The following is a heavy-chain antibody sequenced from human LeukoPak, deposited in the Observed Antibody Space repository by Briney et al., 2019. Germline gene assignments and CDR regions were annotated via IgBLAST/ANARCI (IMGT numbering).Heavy chain of an antibody. CDR2: IYYSGST. D-gene: IGHD6-19*01. CDR3: ASLSSGWFDY. V-gene: IGHV4-39*01. Sequence: SETLSLTCTVSGGSISSSSYYWGWIRQPPGKGLEWIGSIYYSGSTYYNPSLKSRVTISVDTSKNQFSLKLSSVTAADTAVYYCASLSSGWFDYWGQGTLVTVSS. CDR1: GGSISSSSYY. J-gene: IGHJ4*02.